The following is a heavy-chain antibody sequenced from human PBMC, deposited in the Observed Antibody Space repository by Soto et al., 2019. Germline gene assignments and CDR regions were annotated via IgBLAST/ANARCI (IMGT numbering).Heavy chain of an antibody. V-gene: IGHV3-33*01. CDR3: ARDSVSYSGYGDAFDI. D-gene: IGHD5-12*01. CDR2: IGHDGSTK. CDR1: GXXXXXXX. J-gene: IGHJ3*02. Sequence: QVHLVESGGGVVQPGXSXXXXCXXXGXXXXXXXXXXXXQAPGKGLEWVAGIGHDGSTKYYADSVKGRLTISRDNSKNTMNVQMNNLRVEDTAVYYCARDSVSYSGYGDAFDIWGQGTMVTVSS.